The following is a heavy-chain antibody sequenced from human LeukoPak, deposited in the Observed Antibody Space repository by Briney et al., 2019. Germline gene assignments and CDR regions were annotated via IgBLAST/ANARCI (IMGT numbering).Heavy chain of an antibody. J-gene: IGHJ6*02. V-gene: IGHV4-39*07. CDR1: GGSISSSSYY. CDR3: ARGRTWIVVVPAAMDYYYGMDV. Sequence: PSETLSLTCTVSGGSISSSSYYWGWIRQPPGKGLEWIGEINHSGSTNYNPSLKSRVTISVDTSKNQFSLKLSSVTAADTAVYYCARGRTWIVVVPAAMDYYYGMDVWGQGTTVTVSS. D-gene: IGHD2-2*01. CDR2: INHSGST.